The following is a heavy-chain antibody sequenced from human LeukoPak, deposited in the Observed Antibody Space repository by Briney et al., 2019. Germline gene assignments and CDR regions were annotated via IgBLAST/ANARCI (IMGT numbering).Heavy chain of an antibody. Sequence: SETLSLTCTVSGGSISSYYWSWIRQPPGKGLEWIGYIYYSGSTNYNPYLKSRVTISVDTSKNQFSLKLSSVTAADTAVYYCARHRWLLPELPDYFDYWGQGTLVTVSS. CDR1: GGSISSYY. CDR2: IYYSGST. CDR3: ARHRWLLPELPDYFDY. J-gene: IGHJ4*02. D-gene: IGHD2-15*01. V-gene: IGHV4-59*08.